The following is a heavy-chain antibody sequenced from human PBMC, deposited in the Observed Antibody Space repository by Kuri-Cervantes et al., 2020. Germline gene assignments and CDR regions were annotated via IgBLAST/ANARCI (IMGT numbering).Heavy chain of an antibody. CDR3: AHRRVVATIPPGTNWFDP. CDR2: IYWDDDK. Sequence: SGPTLVNPTQAPTLTCTFSGFSLSTSGVGVGWIRQPPGKALEWLALIYWDDDKRYSPSLKSRLTITKDTSKNQVVLTMTNMDPVDTATYYCAHRRVVATIPPGTNWFDPCGQGTLVTVSS. CDR1: GFSLSTSGVG. D-gene: IGHD5-12*01. V-gene: IGHV2-5*02. J-gene: IGHJ5*02.